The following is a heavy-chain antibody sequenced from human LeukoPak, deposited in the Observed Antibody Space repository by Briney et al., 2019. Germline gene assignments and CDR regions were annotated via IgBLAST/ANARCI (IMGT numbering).Heavy chain of an antibody. CDR1: GFTFDDYA. J-gene: IGHJ4*02. CDR2: ISWNSGSI. CDR3: AKDMRGSGGSGYFDY. Sequence: PGRSLRLSCAASGFTFDDYAMHWVRQAPGKGLEGVSGISWNSGSIGYADSVKGRFTISRDNAKNSLYLQMNSLRAEDTALYYCAKDMRGSGGSGYFDYWGQGTLVTVSS. V-gene: IGHV3-9*01. D-gene: IGHD3-22*01.